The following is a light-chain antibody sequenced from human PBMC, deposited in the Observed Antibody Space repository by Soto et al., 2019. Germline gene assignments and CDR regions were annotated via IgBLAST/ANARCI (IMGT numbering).Light chain of an antibody. CDR2: DAS. CDR3: MQALQTPLT. V-gene: IGKV3-15*01. Sequence: EIVMTQSPATLSVSPGERATLSCRASLSVSRNLAWYQQKPGQAPRLLIFDASTRATGIPARFSGSGSGTDFTLKISRVEAEDVGLYYCMQALQTPLTFGQGTRLEIK. J-gene: IGKJ5*01. CDR1: LSVSRN.